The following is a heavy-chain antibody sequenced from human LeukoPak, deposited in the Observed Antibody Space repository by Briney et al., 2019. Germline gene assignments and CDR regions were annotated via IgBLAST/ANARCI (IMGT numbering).Heavy chain of an antibody. CDR3: ASQGGNPHSVS. J-gene: IGHJ3*01. V-gene: IGHV3-21*01. D-gene: IGHD4-23*01. Sequence: KPGGSLRLSCAASGFTFSSYNMNWVRQAPGKGLEWVSSISSTSSNIYYADSLKGRFTISRDNAKNSLYLQMNSLRAEDTAVYYCASQGGNPHSVSWGQGTMVTVSS. CDR1: GFTFSSYN. CDR2: ISSTSSNI.